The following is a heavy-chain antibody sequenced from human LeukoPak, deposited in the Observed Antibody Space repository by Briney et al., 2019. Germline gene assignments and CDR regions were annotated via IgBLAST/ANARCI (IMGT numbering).Heavy chain of an antibody. J-gene: IGHJ5*02. CDR2: INHSGST. Sequence: PSETLSLTCTVSGGSISSSSYYWSWIRQPPGKGLEWIGEINHSGSTNYNPSLKSRVTISVDTSKNQFSLKLSSVTAADTAVYYCASYSIPDYYDSSGYPGNWFDPWGQGTLVTVSS. V-gene: IGHV4-39*07. CDR1: GGSISSSSYY. CDR3: ASYSIPDYYDSSGYPGNWFDP. D-gene: IGHD3-22*01.